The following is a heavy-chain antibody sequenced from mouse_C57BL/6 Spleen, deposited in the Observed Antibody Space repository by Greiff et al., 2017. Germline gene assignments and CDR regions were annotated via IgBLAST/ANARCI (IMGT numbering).Heavy chain of an antibody. Sequence: QVQLQQPGTELVKPGASVKLSCKASGYTFTSYWMHWVKQRPGQGLEWIGNINPSNGGTNYNEKFKSKATLTVDKSSSTAYMQLSSLTSEDSAAYDYASGPVLYGSSPSWYAYWGQGTLVTVSA. V-gene: IGHV1-53*01. D-gene: IGHD1-1*01. CDR3: ASGPVLYGSSPSWYAY. CDR1: GYTFTSYW. J-gene: IGHJ3*01. CDR2: INPSNGGT.